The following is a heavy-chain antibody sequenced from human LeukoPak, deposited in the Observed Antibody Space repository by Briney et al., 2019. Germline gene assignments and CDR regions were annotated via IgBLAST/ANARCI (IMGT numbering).Heavy chain of an antibody. V-gene: IGHV3-23*01. CDR2: ISGSGSST. CDR3: AKVQPFYYYDSSGYYYFDY. CDR1: GFTFSSYA. D-gene: IGHD3-22*01. Sequence: GGSLRLSCAASGFTFSSYAMSWVRQAPWKGLEWVSAISGSGSSTYYADSVKGRFTISRDNSKNTLYLQMNSLRAEDTAVYYCAKVQPFYYYDSSGYYYFDYWGQGTLVTVSS. J-gene: IGHJ4*02.